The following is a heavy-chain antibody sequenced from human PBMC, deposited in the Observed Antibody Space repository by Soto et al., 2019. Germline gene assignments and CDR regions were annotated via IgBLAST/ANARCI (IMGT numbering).Heavy chain of an antibody. D-gene: IGHD1-26*01. J-gene: IGHJ4*02. Sequence: GESLKISCKGSGYSFPTHWIGWVRQMPGKGLEWMGIIYPGDSDTRYSPSLQGQVTISVDKSINTAYLQWSTLKASDTAMYYCARGATAGTTTAFFDYWGQGTLVTVSS. CDR3: ARGATAGTTTAFFDY. CDR1: GYSFPTHW. V-gene: IGHV5-51*01. CDR2: IYPGDSDT.